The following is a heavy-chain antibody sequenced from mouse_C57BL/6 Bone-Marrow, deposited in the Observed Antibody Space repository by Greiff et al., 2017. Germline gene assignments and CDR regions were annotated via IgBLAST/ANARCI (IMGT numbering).Heavy chain of an antibody. V-gene: IGHV1-54*01. D-gene: IGHD2-10*01. CDR2: INPGSGGT. J-gene: IGHJ3*01. CDR3: ARSESYSWFAY. CDR1: GYAFTNYL. Sequence: QVQLKESGAELVRPGTSVKVSCKASGYAFTNYLIEWVKQRPGQGLEWIGVINPGSGGTNYNEKFKGKATLTADKSSSTAYMQLSSLTSEDSAVYFCARSESYSWFAYWGQGTLVTVSA.